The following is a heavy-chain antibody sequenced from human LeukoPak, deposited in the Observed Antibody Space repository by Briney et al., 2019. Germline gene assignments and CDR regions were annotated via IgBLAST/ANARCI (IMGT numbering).Heavy chain of an antibody. V-gene: IGHV1-18*01. Sequence: ASVKVSCKASGYTFTSYGISWVRQAPGQGLEWMGWISAYNGNTNYAQKLQGRVTMTTDTSTSTAYMELRSLRSGDTAVYYCATGLGYCSGGSCYVYWGQGTLVTVSS. CDR2: ISAYNGNT. CDR3: ATGLGYCSGGSCYVY. CDR1: GYTFTSYG. J-gene: IGHJ4*02. D-gene: IGHD2-15*01.